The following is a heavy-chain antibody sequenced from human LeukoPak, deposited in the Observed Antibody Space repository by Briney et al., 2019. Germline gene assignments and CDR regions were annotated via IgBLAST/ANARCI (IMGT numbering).Heavy chain of an antibody. CDR2: MDYSGGT. J-gene: IGHJ4*02. CDR1: GGSISSSSYY. Sequence: SETLSLTCSVSGGSISSSSYYWGWIRQPPGKGLEWIGSMDYSGGTYYNPSLKSRVTISVDTSKNQFSMKLNSVTAADTAVYYCARRPAISGTKIPFDYWGQGTLVTVSS. CDR3: ARRPAISGTKIPFDY. D-gene: IGHD1-7*01. V-gene: IGHV4-39*01.